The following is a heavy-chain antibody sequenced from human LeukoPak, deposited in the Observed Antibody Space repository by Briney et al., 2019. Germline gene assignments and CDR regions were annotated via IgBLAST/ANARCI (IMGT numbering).Heavy chain of an antibody. D-gene: IGHD6-13*01. CDR2: ISTTGSSI. CDR3: AKDPGKSSSWSYYYYYYMDV. Sequence: PGGSLRLSCAASGFAFSSYEMNWVRQAPGKGLEWVSYISTTGSSIYYADSVKGRFTISRDNVKNLLYLQMNSLRAEDTAVYYCAKDPGKSSSWSYYYYYYMDVWGKGTTVTISS. CDR1: GFAFSSYE. V-gene: IGHV3-48*03. J-gene: IGHJ6*03.